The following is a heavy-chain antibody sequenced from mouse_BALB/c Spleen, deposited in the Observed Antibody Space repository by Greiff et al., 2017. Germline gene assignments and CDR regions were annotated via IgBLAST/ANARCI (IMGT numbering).Heavy chain of an antibody. CDR3: ARRDYSNWYFDV. CDR1: GFTFSSYT. Sequence: EVHLVESGGGLVQPGGSLKLSCAASGFTFSSYTMSWVRQTPEKRLEWVAYISNGGGSTYYPDTVKGRVTISRDNAKNTLYLQMSSLKSEDTAMYYGARRDYSNWYFDVWGAGTTVTVSS. J-gene: IGHJ1*01. V-gene: IGHV5-12-2*01. D-gene: IGHD1-1*01. CDR2: ISNGGGST.